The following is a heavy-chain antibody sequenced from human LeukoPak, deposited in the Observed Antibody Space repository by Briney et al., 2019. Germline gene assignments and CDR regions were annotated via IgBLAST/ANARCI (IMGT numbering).Heavy chain of an antibody. V-gene: IGHV3-23*01. CDR1: GFTFAPYA. CDR3: AKDIRLVVVAATLSVDPGEVPDAFDI. D-gene: IGHD2-15*01. Sequence: PGGSLRLSCAASGFTFAPYAMSWVRQAPGKGLEWVSAMSGSVSSTYYADSVKGRFTISRDNSKNTLYLQMNSLRAEDMAVYYCAKDIRLVVVAATLSVDPGEVPDAFDIWGQGTMVTVSS. J-gene: IGHJ3*02. CDR2: MSGSVSST.